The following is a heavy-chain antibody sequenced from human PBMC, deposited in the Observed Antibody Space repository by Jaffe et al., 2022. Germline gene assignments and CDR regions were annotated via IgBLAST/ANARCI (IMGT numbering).Heavy chain of an antibody. D-gene: IGHD3-16*01. V-gene: IGHV3-9*01. CDR2: INWNSGTI. J-gene: IGHJ4*02. Sequence: EVQLVESGGSLVQPGRSLRLSCAASGFTFVDYAMHWVRQPPGKGLEWVSGINWNSGTIAYADSVKGRFTISRDNAKNSLYLQMNSLRAEDTALYYCAKDIAPWGRRGFDSWGQGTLVTVSS. CDR3: AKDIAPWGRRGFDS. CDR1: GFTFVDYA.